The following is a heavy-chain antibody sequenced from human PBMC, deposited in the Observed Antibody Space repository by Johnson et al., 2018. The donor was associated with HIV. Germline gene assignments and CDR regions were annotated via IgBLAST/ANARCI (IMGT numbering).Heavy chain of an antibody. Sequence: VQLVESGGGLVQPGGSLRLSCAASGFTFSHAWMSWVRQAPGKGLEWVGRTRNKANSYTTEYAASVQGRFTISRDDSKSIAFLQMDSLKTEETAMYYCTGGRDLRAFDIWDQGTMVTVSS. CDR1: GFTFSHAW. CDR2: TRNKANSYTT. CDR3: TGGRDLRAFDI. D-gene: IGHD2-21*02. J-gene: IGHJ3*02. V-gene: IGHV3-72*01.